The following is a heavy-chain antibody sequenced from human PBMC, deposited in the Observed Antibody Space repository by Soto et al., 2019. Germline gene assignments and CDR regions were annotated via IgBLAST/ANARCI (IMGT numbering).Heavy chain of an antibody. CDR1: GYTFTSYA. D-gene: IGHD6-13*01. CDR3: ARDLAAAGPFDY. V-gene: IGHV1-18*01. CDR2: ISAYNGNT. Sequence: QVQLVQSGAEVKKPGASVKVSCKTSGYTFTSYAISWVRQAPGQGLEWMGWISAYNGNTHYAQKLQGRVTMTTDTTTSTAYMELRSLRSDDTAVYYCARDLAAAGPFDYWGQGTLVTVSS. J-gene: IGHJ4*02.